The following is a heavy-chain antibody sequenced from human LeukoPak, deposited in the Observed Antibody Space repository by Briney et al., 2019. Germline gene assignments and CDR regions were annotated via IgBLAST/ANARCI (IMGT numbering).Heavy chain of an antibody. CDR2: ISGSGDNT. J-gene: IGHJ6*02. D-gene: IGHD3-16*01. CDR3: ARGGGLDV. CDR1: GFTFSSYA. V-gene: IGHV3-23*01. Sequence: GSLRLSCAASGFTFSSYAMSWVRQAPGKGLEWVSGISGSGDNTYYADSVKGRFTISRDNAKNSLYLQMSNLRAEDTAVYFCARGGGLDVWGQGATVTVSS.